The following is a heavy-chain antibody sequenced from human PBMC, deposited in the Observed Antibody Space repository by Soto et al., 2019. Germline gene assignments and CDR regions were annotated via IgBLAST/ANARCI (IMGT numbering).Heavy chain of an antibody. CDR1: GGSISSSSYY. J-gene: IGHJ6*03. D-gene: IGHD3-9*01. CDR2: IYYSGST. CDR3: ARHTRDITQLYYYYYMDV. Sequence: SETLSLTCTVSGGSISSSSYYWGWIRQPPGKGLDWIGSIYYSGSTYYNPSLKSRVTISVDASKNQFSLKLSSVTAADTAVYYCARHTRDITQLYYYYYMDVWGKGTTVTV. V-gene: IGHV4-39*01.